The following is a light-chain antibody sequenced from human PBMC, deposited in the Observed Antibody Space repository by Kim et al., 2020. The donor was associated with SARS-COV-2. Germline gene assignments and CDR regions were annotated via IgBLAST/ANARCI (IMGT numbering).Light chain of an antibody. CDR2: DAF. Sequence: ASVGDRVTITCQASQDISTRLNWYLQRPGKAPKLLIYDAFNVEVGVPARFSGRGSGRDFTLTISRLQPEDIGTYYCKQYEILPPVTFGGGTKVDIK. CDR3: KQYEILPPVT. CDR1: QDISTR. V-gene: IGKV1-33*01. J-gene: IGKJ4*01.